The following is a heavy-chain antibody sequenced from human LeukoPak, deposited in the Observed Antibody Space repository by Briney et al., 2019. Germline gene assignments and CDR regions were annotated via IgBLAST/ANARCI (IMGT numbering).Heavy chain of an antibody. D-gene: IGHD6-19*01. Sequence: SQTLSLTCAISGDIISSNSAAWNWIRQSPSRGLEWLGRTYYRSKWYDDYAASVRGRMIINPDTSKNEFSLHLNSVTPEDTAVYYCARGGRGITVALFHFWGQGNLVTVSS. CDR1: GDIISSNSAA. CDR2: TYYRSKWYD. CDR3: ARGGRGITVALFHF. J-gene: IGHJ4*02. V-gene: IGHV6-1*01.